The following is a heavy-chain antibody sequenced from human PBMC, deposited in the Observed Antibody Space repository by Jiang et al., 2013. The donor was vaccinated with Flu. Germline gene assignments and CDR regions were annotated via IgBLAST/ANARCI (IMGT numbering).Heavy chain of an antibody. CDR3: TRDLVRDVILVPATYFDY. CDR2: IRNKLYRGTT. D-gene: IGHD2-2*01. V-gene: IGHV3-49*03. Sequence: QLVESGGGLVRPGRSLRLSCTASGFSFGDYAVSWLRQAPGKGLEWVGFIRNKLYRGTTDYAASVKGRFTISRDDSKSIAYLQMSSLKTEDTAIYYCTRDLVRDVILVPATYFDYWGQGALVTVSS. J-gene: IGHJ4*02. CDR1: GFSFGDYA.